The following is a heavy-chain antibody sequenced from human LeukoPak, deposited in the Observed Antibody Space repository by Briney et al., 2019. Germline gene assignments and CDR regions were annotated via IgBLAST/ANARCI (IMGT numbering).Heavy chain of an antibody. CDR3: ARRPSTSSWYWFDP. D-gene: IGHD6-13*01. Sequence: GSLRLSCAASGFTFSSFSMNWVRQPTGKGLEWIGTIYYTGSAYYNPSLKSRVTISVDTSKNHFSLQLTSVTAADTAVYYCARRPSTSSWYWFDPWGQGTLVTVSS. CDR1: GFTFSSFSMN. J-gene: IGHJ5*02. V-gene: IGHV4-39*02. CDR2: IYYTGSA.